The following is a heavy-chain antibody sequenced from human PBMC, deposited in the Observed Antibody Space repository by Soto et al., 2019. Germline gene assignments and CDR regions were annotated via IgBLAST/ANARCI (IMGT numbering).Heavy chain of an antibody. J-gene: IGHJ2*01. V-gene: IGHV1-3*05. CDR3: ARGGWYFDL. CDR1: GYTFTSYA. CDR2: INAGNGNT. Sequence: QVQLVQSGAEEKKPGASVKVSCKASGYTFTSYAIHWVRQAPGQSLEWMGWINAGNGNTQYSQKFQRRVTITRDTSASTAYMELSSLRSEDTAVYYCARGGWYFDLWGRGTLVTVSS.